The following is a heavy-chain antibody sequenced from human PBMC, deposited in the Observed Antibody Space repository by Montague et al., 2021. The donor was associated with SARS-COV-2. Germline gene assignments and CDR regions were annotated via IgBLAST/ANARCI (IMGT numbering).Heavy chain of an antibody. Sequence: SLRLSCAASGFTFSSYAMSWVRQAPGKGLEWVSGISDSGGSIYYADSVKGRFTISRDNTKNTLYLQMNSLRAEDTVVYYCAKVGESNTMIVVVITLADFDHWGQGTLVTVSS. CDR3: AKVGESNTMIVVVITLADFDH. D-gene: IGHD3-22*01. CDR1: GFTFSSYA. CDR2: ISDSGGSI. J-gene: IGHJ4*02. V-gene: IGHV3-23*01.